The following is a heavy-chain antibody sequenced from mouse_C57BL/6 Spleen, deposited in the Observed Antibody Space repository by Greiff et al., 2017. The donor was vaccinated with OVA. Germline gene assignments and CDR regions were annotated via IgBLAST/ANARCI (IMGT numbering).Heavy chain of an antibody. V-gene: IGHV1-82*01. CDR1: GYAFSSSW. Sequence: QVQLKESGPELVKPGASVKISCKASGYAFSSSWMNWVKQRPGKGLEWIGRIYPGDGDTNYNGKFKGKATLTADKSSSTAYMQLSSLTSDDAAVYFCALDFDYWGQGTTLTVSS. J-gene: IGHJ2*01. CDR3: ALDFDY. CDR2: IYPGDGDT.